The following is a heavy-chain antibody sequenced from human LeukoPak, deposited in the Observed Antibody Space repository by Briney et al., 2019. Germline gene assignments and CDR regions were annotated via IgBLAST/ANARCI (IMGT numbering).Heavy chain of an antibody. J-gene: IGHJ4*02. CDR1: GFTFSSHD. Sequence: PGGSLRLSCAAPGFTFSSHDMRSVRQAPGKGLEWVSAISGSGGSTYYADSVKGRFTISRDNSKNTLYLQMNSLRAEDTAVYYCAIGEDAPLRSADTAMVYFVYSGQGTLVTVSS. V-gene: IGHV3-23*01. D-gene: IGHD5-18*01. CDR2: ISGSGGST. CDR3: AIGEDAPLRSADTAMVYFVY.